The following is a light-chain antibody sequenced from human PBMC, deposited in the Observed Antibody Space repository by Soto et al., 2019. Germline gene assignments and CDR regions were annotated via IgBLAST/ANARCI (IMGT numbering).Light chain of an antibody. J-gene: IGKJ5*01. V-gene: IGKV3-15*01. CDR1: QSVSNK. CDR2: DTS. CDR3: QQYNTWRSIS. Sequence: EIVMTQSPATLSLSPGERVTLSCRASQSVSNKLGWYQNKPGQAPRLLIYDTSTRAAGTPARFTGSGSGTDFTLTISSLQSEDFAVYYCQQYNTWRSISFGQGTRLEIK.